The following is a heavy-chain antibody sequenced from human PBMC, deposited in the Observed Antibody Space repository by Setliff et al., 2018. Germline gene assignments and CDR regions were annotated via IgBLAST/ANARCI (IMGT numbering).Heavy chain of an antibody. CDR2: IIPMFGTA. J-gene: IGHJ4*02. CDR1: GVTFGRYV. CDR3: ARAPRLEWILPTFDY. D-gene: IGHD3-3*01. Sequence: ASVKVSCKASGVTFGRYVISWVRQAPGQGLEWMGGIIPMFGTANKAQKFQDRVTITADESTSTGYMELRSLRYDDTAVYYCARAPRLEWILPTFDYWGQGTPVTVSS. V-gene: IGHV1-69*13.